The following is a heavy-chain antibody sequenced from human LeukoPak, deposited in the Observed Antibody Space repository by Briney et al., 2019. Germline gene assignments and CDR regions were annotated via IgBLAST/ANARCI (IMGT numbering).Heavy chain of an antibody. Sequence: ASVKVSCKASGYTFTNYDINWVRQAPGQGLEWMGWMTPNSGNTGHAQKFQGRVTMTRDTSISTAYMELSSLRSEDTAVYYCARNYYGSGTFDYWGQGTLVTVSS. CDR2: MTPNSGNT. D-gene: IGHD3-10*01. J-gene: IGHJ4*02. CDR1: GYTFTNYD. CDR3: ARNYYGSGTFDY. V-gene: IGHV1-8*01.